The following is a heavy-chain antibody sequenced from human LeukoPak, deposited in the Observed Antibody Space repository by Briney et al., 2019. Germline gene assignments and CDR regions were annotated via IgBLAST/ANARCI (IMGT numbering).Heavy chain of an antibody. CDR2: ISGSGGST. CDR1: GFTFSSYS. J-gene: IGHJ4*02. D-gene: IGHD3-3*01. CDR3: AGGRYDFWSGSDY. V-gene: IGHV3-23*01. Sequence: GGSLRLSCAASGFTFSSYSMNWVRQAPGKGLEWVSAISGSGGSTYYADSVKGRFTISRDNSKNTLYLQMNSLRAEDTAVYYCAGGRYDFWSGSDYWGQGTLVTVSS.